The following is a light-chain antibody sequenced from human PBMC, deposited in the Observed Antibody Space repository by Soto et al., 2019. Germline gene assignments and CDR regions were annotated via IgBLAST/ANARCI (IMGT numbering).Light chain of an antibody. J-gene: IGLJ2*01. CDR1: SSDVGGYKY. V-gene: IGLV2-8*01. CDR2: EVT. CDR3: SSYGGTNTVV. Sequence: QSALTQPPSASGSPGQSVTISCTGTSSDVGGYKYVSWYQHHPGKAPKVVIYEVTKRPSGVPDRFSGSQSGNTASLTVSGLHAEDEADYYCSSYGGTNTVVFGGGTKVTVL.